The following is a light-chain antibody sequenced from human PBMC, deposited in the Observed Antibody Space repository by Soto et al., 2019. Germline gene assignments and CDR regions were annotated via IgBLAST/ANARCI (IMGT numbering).Light chain of an antibody. J-gene: IGKJ2*01. CDR2: AAS. CDR1: QSISNY. V-gene: IGKV1-39*01. Sequence: DIQMTQSPSSLSASVGDRVTITCRASQSISNYLSWYQQKIGTAPKVLIYAASTLQSGVPSRFSGSGSGTDFTLTISSLQPEDFGTYYCQQSYSSPRTFGQGTKLEIK. CDR3: QQSYSSPRT.